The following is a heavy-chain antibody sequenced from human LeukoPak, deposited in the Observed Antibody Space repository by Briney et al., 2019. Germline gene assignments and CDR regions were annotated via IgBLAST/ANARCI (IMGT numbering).Heavy chain of an antibody. CDR2: INHSGST. J-gene: IGHJ6*02. Sequence: PSETLSLTCAVYGGSFSGYYWSWIRQPPGKGLEWIGEINHSGSTNYNPSLKSRVTISVDTSKNQFSLKLSSVTAADTAVYYCARVRCSGGSCYSVYYNYGMDVWGQGTTVTVSS. V-gene: IGHV4-34*01. CDR1: GGSFSGYY. D-gene: IGHD2-15*01. CDR3: ARVRCSGGSCYSVYYNYGMDV.